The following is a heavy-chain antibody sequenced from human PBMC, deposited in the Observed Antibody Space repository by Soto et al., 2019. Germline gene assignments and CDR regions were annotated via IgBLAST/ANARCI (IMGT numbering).Heavy chain of an antibody. CDR2: IYHSGST. Sequence: SETLSLTCTVSGGSIGGDSWSWIRQSPGKGLDFIGYIYHSGSTNYNPSLKSRVTISMDTSKNQFSLRLSSVTAADTAVYYCARAGIVQVSYAMDVWGQGTKVTVYS. J-gene: IGHJ6*02. CDR3: ARAGIVQVSYAMDV. V-gene: IGHV4-59*01. D-gene: IGHD2-8*01. CDR1: GGSIGGDS.